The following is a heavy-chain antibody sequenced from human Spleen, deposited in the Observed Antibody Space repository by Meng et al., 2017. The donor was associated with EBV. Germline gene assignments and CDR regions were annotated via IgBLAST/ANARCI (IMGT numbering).Heavy chain of an antibody. D-gene: IGHD2-15*01. CDR2: ISAYNGNT. V-gene: IGHV1-18*01. J-gene: IGHJ4*02. CDR1: GYTFNTYG. CDR3: ARDTVVGALKPLDY. Sequence: VQLVQCGHEVKKSEASVKVSVKTSGYTFNTYGFSWVRQAPGQGLEWMGWISAYNGNTDYAQKFQGRLIMTTDTSTSTAYMELKNLRSDDTAVYYCARDTVVGALKPLDYWGQGTLVTVS.